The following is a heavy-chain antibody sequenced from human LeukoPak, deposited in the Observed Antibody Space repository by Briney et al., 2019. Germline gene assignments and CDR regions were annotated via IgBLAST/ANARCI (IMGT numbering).Heavy chain of an antibody. V-gene: IGHV4-39*01. CDR1: GDSISINYN. CDR3: VRHRQWLLFPDY. Sequence: SSETLSLTCTVSGDSISINYNWGRIRQPPGKGLEWIGSIFYSGATYYSPSLKSRVTISVDTSKNQFSLKLSSMTAADTAVYYCVRHRQWLLFPDYWGQGTLVTVSS. D-gene: IGHD6-19*01. J-gene: IGHJ4*02. CDR2: IFYSGAT.